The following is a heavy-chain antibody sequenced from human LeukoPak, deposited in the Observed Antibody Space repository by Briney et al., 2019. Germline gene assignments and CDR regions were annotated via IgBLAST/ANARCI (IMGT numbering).Heavy chain of an antibody. J-gene: IGHJ4*02. CDR1: GGSISSYY. V-gene: IGHV4-4*07. Sequence: SETLSLTXTVSGGSISSYYWSWIRQPAGKGLEWIGRIYTSGSTNYNPSLKSRVTMSVDTSKNQFSLKMRSVTAADTAVYYCARLVPTTGYFDSWGQGTLVTVSS. D-gene: IGHD1-1*01. CDR2: IYTSGST. CDR3: ARLVPTTGYFDS.